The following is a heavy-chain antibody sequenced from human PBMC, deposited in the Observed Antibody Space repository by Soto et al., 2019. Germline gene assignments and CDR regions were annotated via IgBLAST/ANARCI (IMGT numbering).Heavy chain of an antibody. CDR3: ARESLRVVVAAPPPGY. J-gene: IGHJ1*01. V-gene: IGHV3-33*01. D-gene: IGHD2-15*01. CDR1: GFTFSSYG. Sequence: PGESLKISCAASGFTFSSYGMHWVRQAPGKGLEWVAVIWYDGSNKYYADSVKGRFTISRDNSKNTLYVQMNSMRAEDTAVYYCARESLRVVVAAPPPGYWGQGTLVTVSS. CDR2: IWYDGSNK.